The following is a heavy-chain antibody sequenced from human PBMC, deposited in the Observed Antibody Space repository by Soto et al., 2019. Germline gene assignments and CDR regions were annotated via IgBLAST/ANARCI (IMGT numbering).Heavy chain of an antibody. D-gene: IGHD3-22*01. CDR2: ISGSGGST. CDR3: AKEVRSMIVVVITSFDY. CDR1: GVTFISYA. J-gene: IGHJ4*02. V-gene: IGHV3-23*01. Sequence: GGSLRLSCAASGVTFISYAMSWVRQAPGKGLEWVSAISGSGGSTYYADSVKGRFTISRDNSKNTLYLQMNSLRAEDTAVYYCAKEVRSMIVVVITSFDYWGQGTLVTVSS.